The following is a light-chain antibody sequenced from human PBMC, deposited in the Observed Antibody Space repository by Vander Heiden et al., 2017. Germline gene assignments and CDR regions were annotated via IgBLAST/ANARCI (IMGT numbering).Light chain of an antibody. CDR3: AAGDDSRSGWV. Sequence: QSVLTQPPSASGTPGQRVTISCSGSSSNIASNYVYWYQQLPGTAPNLLIYRNNQRPAGGPERFSGSKSGTSASLAISGLRSEDEADYYCAAGDDSRSGWVFGGGTKLTVL. CDR1: SSNIASNY. V-gene: IGLV1-47*01. CDR2: RNN. J-gene: IGLJ3*02.